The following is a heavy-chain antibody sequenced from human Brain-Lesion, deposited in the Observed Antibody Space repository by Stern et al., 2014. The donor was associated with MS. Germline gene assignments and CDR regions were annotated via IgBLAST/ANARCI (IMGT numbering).Heavy chain of an antibody. CDR1: GYSFNTYW. V-gene: IGHV5-51*01. J-gene: IGHJ4*02. D-gene: IGHD3-22*01. CDR3: ARFYHSSGYCDY. Sequence: EVQLVQSGAEVKKPGESLKTSCKGSGYSFNTYWIGWVRQMPGKGLEWMGIIYPGDSDTRYSPSFQGQVTFSADKSISTAYLQWSRLKASDTAMYYCARFYHSSGYCDYWGQGTLVTVSS. CDR2: IYPGDSDT.